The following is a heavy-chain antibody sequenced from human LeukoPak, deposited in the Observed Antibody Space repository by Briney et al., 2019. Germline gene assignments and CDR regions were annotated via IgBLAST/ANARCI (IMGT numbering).Heavy chain of an antibody. CDR1: GYTFTGYY. V-gene: IGHV1-2*02. CDR2: INPNSGGT. Sequence: ASVKVSCKASGYTFTGYYMHWVRQAPGQGLEWMGWINPNSGGTNYAQKFQGRVTMTRDTSISTAYMELSRLRSDDTAVYYCATQREYYYDSSGPYYFDYWGREPWSPSPQ. D-gene: IGHD3-22*01. CDR3: ATQREYYYDSSGPYYFDY. J-gene: IGHJ4*02.